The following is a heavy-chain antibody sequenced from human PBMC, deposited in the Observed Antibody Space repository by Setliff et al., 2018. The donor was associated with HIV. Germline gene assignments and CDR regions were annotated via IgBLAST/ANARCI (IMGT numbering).Heavy chain of an antibody. J-gene: IGHJ6*03. V-gene: IGHV5-51*01. CDR2: IYPGDSDT. Sequence: PGESLTISCKGSGYSFTSYWIGWVRQMPGKGLEWMGIIYPGDSDTRYSPSFQGQVTISADKSISTAYLQWSSLKASDTAMYYCARHRIAKAYYYYMDVWGKGTTFTVSS. CDR1: GYSFTSYW. CDR3: ARHRIAKAYYYYMDV.